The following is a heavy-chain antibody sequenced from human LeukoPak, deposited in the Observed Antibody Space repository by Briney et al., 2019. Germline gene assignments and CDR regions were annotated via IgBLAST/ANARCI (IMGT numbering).Heavy chain of an antibody. CDR3: ATSNDAKIAPFDH. CDR1: GVSMSAFQ. CDR2: VNTKGET. J-gene: IGHJ4*02. D-gene: IGHD2-8*01. Sequence: SETLSLTCTVSGVSMSAFQWSWVPQSPEKGLEWIGCVNTKGETNYNPSLKSRVITSVDTPKSQFSLRLTSVTAADTAMYYCATSNDAKIAPFDHWGQGALVTVSS. V-gene: IGHV4-4*09.